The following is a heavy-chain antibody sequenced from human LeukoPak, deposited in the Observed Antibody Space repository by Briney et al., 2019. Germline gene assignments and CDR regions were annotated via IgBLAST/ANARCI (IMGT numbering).Heavy chain of an antibody. D-gene: IGHD3-10*01. CDR2: ISGDGSIT. CDR1: GFTISGYW. J-gene: IGHJ4*01. CDR3: ARGRAGNYYNHNDY. Sequence: WESLRLSCAASGFTISGYWMHWVRQAPGKGLVWVSRISGDGSITAYADSVKGRFTISRDNAKNTLYLQMNSLRAEDTAVYYCARGRAGNYYNHNDYWGQGTLVTVSS. V-gene: IGHV3-74*01.